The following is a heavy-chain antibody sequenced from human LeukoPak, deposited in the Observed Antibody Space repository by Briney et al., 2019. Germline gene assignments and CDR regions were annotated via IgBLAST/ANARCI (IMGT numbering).Heavy chain of an antibody. Sequence: GGSLRLSCAASGFPLSSYSINWVRQAPGKGLEGVSYISDSGSIIYYADSVKGRFTISRDNAKNSLYLQMNSLRVEDTAVYYCARDRLGDYDSSGYYDIWGQGTLVTVSS. V-gene: IGHV3-48*04. CDR3: ARDRLGDYDSSGYYDI. CDR2: ISDSGSII. CDR1: GFPLSSYS. J-gene: IGHJ4*02. D-gene: IGHD3-22*01.